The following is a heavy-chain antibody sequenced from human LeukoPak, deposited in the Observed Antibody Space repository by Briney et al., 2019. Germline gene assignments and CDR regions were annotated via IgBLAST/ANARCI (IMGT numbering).Heavy chain of an antibody. Sequence: GGSPRLSCAASGFTFSTYGMHWVRQAPGKGLEWVAVISYDGSNEYYADSVKGRFTISRDNSKNTLYLQMSSLRAEDTAVYYCAKEFNRGLPDYWGQGTLVTAPS. CDR1: GFTFSTYG. J-gene: IGHJ4*02. V-gene: IGHV3-30*18. CDR2: ISYDGSNE. CDR3: AKEFNRGLPDY. D-gene: IGHD2-21*01.